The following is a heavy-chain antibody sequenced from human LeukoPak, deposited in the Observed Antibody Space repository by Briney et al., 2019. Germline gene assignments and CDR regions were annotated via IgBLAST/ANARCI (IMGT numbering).Heavy chain of an antibody. CDR2: IYYSGST. J-gene: IGHJ3*02. Sequence: SETLSLTCTVSGGAISSYYWSWIRQPPGKGLEWIGYIYYSGSTNYNPSLKSRVTISVDTSKNQFSLKLSSVTAADTAVYYCARAALREDSSGGGAFDIWGQGTMVTVSS. CDR3: ARAALREDSSGGGAFDI. V-gene: IGHV4-59*01. CDR1: GGAISSYY. D-gene: IGHD6-19*01.